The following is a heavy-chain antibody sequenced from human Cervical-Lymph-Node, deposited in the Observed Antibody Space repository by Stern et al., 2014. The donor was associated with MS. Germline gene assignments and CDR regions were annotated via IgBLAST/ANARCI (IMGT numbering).Heavy chain of an antibody. CDR2: IYYSGFT. V-gene: IGHV4-39*01. Sequence: QVQLQESGPGLVKPSETLSLTCTVSGGSISSSTYYWAWIRQPPGKGLEWIGNIYYSGFTYYNPSLKSRVTISVDMSKNQFSLKRSSVTAADTAIYYCARHDSVPRPSQLYSARDRGPGYFDYWGQGTLVTVSS. J-gene: IGHJ4*02. CDR1: GGSISSSTYY. D-gene: IGHD1-26*01. CDR3: ARHDSVPRPSQLYSARDRGPGYFDY.